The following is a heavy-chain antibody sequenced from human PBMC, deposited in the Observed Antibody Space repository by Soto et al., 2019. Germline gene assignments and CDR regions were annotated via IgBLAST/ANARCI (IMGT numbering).Heavy chain of an antibody. CDR3: AKAPWNLAHTHDFDF. J-gene: IGHJ4*02. CDR1: GFIFSSYA. Sequence: QVQLVESGGGVVQPGRSLRLSCAASGFIFSSYAMHWVRQAPGKGLEWVAVISSDGSNRYYADSVGGRFTISRDNSEKTVYLHMSSLTGDDTAVFYCAKAPWNLAHTHDFDFWGQGTLVTVSS. V-gene: IGHV3-30-3*01. CDR2: ISSDGSNR. D-gene: IGHD1-1*01.